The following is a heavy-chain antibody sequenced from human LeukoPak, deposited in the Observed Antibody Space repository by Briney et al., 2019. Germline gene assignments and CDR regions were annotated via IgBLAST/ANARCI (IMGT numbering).Heavy chain of an antibody. Sequence: ASVKVSCKASGYTFTSYGISWVRQAPGQGLEWMGWISAYNGNTNYAQKLQGRVTITTNTSTSTAYMELRSLRSDDTAVYYCARDPPYYYDSSGRALDYWGQGTLVTVSS. CDR3: ARDPPYYYDSSGRALDY. D-gene: IGHD3-22*01. CDR2: ISAYNGNT. V-gene: IGHV1-18*01. J-gene: IGHJ4*02. CDR1: GYTFTSYG.